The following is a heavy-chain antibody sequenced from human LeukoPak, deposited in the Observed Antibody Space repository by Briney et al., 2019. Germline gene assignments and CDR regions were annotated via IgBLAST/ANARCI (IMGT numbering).Heavy chain of an antibody. CDR3: AKDQHHPPCYCSSTSCYIGDY. V-gene: IGHV3-23*01. J-gene: IGHJ4*02. D-gene: IGHD2-2*02. CDR1: GFTFSSYA. Sequence: PGGSLRLACAASGFTFSSYAMRWVRQAPGKGLEWVSAISGSGGRTYYADSVKGRLTITRDNTKNTLYLQMNSLRAEDTAVYYCAKDQHHPPCYCSSTSCYIGDYWGQGTLVTVS. CDR2: ISGSGGRT.